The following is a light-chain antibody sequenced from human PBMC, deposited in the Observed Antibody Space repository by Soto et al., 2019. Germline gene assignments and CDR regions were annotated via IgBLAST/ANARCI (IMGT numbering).Light chain of an antibody. J-gene: IGKJ4*01. CDR2: AAS. Sequence: DIQMTQSPSSLSASVGDRVTITCRASQSISSYLNWYQQKPGKAPKLLIYAASSLQSGVPSRFSGSGSGTEFTLTISSLQSKDFAVYYCQQYNNWHPLTFGGGTKV. CDR3: QQYNNWHPLT. CDR1: QSISSY. V-gene: IGKV1-39*01.